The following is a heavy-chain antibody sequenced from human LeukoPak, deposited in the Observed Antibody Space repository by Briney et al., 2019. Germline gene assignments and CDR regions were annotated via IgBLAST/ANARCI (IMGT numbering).Heavy chain of an antibody. V-gene: IGHV4-59*08. CDR3: ARRGTHLQH. D-gene: IGHD1-1*01. J-gene: IGHJ1*01. CDR1: GGSISSHY. CDR2: IYYSGST. Sequence: SETLSLTCTVSGGSISSHYWSWIRQPPGKGLEWIGYIYYSGSTNYNPSLKSRVTISVDTSKNQFSLKLSSVTAADTAVYYCARRGTHLQHWGQGTLVTVSS.